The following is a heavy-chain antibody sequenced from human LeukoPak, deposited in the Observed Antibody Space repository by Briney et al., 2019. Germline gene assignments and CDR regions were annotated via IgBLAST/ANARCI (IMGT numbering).Heavy chain of an antibody. J-gene: IGHJ4*02. D-gene: IGHD1-14*01. CDR1: LDSTTSNF. CDR3: AREILGGFNPGAY. V-gene: IGHV4-4*02. Sequence: SETLSLTCTVSLDSTTSNFWSWVRQPPGKGLEWIGEIHRSGSPNYNPSLQSRVTISIDRSRNQIVLELSSVAAADTAFYYCAREILGGFNPGAYWGQGTLVTVSS. CDR2: IHRSGSP.